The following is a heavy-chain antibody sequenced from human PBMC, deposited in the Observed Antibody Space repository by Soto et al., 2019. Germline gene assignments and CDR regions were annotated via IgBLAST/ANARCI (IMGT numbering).Heavy chain of an antibody. J-gene: IGHJ5*02. CDR3: GKSVGNNPSPPDDWFDP. CDR1: GYIFTAYA. Sequence: ASVKVSCKASGYIFTAYAIHWVRQAPGQRLEWMGWINAGDGNTKYSQKFQDRVTITRDTSASTAYMELSSLRSEDTAVYYCGKSVGNNPSPPDDWFDPWGQGTLVTVSS. CDR2: INAGDGNT. D-gene: IGHD1-26*01. V-gene: IGHV1-3*01.